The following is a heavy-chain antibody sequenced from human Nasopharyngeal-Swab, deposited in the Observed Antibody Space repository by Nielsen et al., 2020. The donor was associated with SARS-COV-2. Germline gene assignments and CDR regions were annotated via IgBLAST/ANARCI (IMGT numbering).Heavy chain of an antibody. CDR2: INHSGST. D-gene: IGHD5-12*01. CDR3: ARDGGLGYSGYDTLDAFDI. V-gene: IGHV4-34*01. J-gene: IGHJ3*02. Sequence: WIRQPPGKGLEWIGEINHSGSTNYNPSLKSRVTISVDTSKNQFSLKLSSVTAEDTAVYYCARDGGLGYSGYDTLDAFDIWGQGTMVTVSS.